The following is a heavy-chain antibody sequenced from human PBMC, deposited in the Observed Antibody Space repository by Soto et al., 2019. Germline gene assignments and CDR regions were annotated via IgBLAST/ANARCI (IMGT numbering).Heavy chain of an antibody. D-gene: IGHD4-17*01. V-gene: IGHV4-59*12. CDR3: ARETYGDYVGYFDP. Sequence: PSETLSLTCTVSGGSLSSYYWTWIRQPPGKGLEWIGYVYYSGNTNYNPSLKSRVIISVDRSKNQFSLKVRSVTAADTAVYYCARETYGDYVGYFDPWGQGIQVTVSS. CDR2: VYYSGNT. J-gene: IGHJ5*02. CDR1: GGSLSSYY.